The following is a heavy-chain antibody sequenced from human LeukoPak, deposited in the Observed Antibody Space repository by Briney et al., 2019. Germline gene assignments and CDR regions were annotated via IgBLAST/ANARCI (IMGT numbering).Heavy chain of an antibody. J-gene: IGHJ5*02. Sequence: SETLSLTCTVSGGSISSSSYYWGWIRQPPGKGLEWIGSIYYSGSTYYNPSLKSRVTISVDTSKNQFSLKLNSVTAADTAVYYCARIYSSSWFLNWFDPWGQGTLVTVSS. CDR3: ARIYSSSWFLNWFDP. CDR1: GGSISSSSYY. CDR2: IYYSGST. D-gene: IGHD6-13*01. V-gene: IGHV4-39*07.